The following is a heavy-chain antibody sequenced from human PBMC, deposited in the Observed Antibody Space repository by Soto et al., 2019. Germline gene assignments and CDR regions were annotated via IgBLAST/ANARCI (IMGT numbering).Heavy chain of an antibody. CDR2: IIPIFGTA. V-gene: IGHV1-69*13. J-gene: IGHJ3*02. CDR3: ARASVPAAGGYRFEI. Sequence: ASVKVSCKASRCTFSSYAISWVRQATGQGREWMGGIIPIFGTANYAQKYQGRVTITADESTSTASMELSSLKSEDTAVYYCARASVPAAGGYRFEIWGRGTMVAVSS. D-gene: IGHD2-2*01. CDR1: RCTFSSYA.